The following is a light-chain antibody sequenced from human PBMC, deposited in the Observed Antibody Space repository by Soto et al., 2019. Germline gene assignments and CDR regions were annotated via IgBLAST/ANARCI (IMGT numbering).Light chain of an antibody. J-gene: IGLJ2*01. Sequence: QSVLTQPASVSASPGQSISISCTGTSNDVGAFDYVSWYQQHPGKAPKLIIFEVFNRPSGVSTRFSGSKSGSTASPTISGLQADDEADYFCSSYTTNNGHVFGGGTKVTVL. CDR3: SSYTTNNGHV. V-gene: IGLV2-14*01. CDR1: SNDVGAFDY. CDR2: EVF.